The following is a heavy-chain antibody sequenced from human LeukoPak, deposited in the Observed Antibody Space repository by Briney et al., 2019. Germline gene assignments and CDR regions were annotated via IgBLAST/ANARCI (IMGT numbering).Heavy chain of an antibody. Sequence: GGSLRLSCAASGFTFSSYGMHWVRQAPGKGLEWVAFIRYDGSNKYYADSVKGRFTISRDNSKNTLYLQMNSLRVEDTAVYYCAKGHGDASGYYYFDSWGQGTLVTVSS. CDR2: IRYDGSNK. J-gene: IGHJ4*02. D-gene: IGHD3-22*01. V-gene: IGHV3-30*02. CDR3: AKGHGDASGYYYFDS. CDR1: GFTFSSYG.